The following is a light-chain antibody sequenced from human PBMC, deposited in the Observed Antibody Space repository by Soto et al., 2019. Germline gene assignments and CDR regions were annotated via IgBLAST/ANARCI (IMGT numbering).Light chain of an antibody. CDR3: SSYTSSSTL. Sequence: LTQPASVSGSPGQSITISCTGTSSDVGSYNYVSWYQQHPGKAPKLMIYEVSDRPSGTSSRFSGSKSGNTASLTISGLQTEDEADYYCSSYTSSSTLFGTGTKVTVL. J-gene: IGLJ1*01. V-gene: IGLV2-14*01. CDR1: SSDVGSYNY. CDR2: EVS.